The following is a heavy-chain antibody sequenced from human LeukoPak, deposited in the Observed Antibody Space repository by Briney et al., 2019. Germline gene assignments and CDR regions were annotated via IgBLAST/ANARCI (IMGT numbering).Heavy chain of an antibody. J-gene: IGHJ6*03. V-gene: IGHV5-51*01. CDR3: ARQNMVRGAPGYYMDV. D-gene: IGHD3-10*01. CDR1: GYSFTSYW. Sequence: GESLKISCKGSGYSFTSYWIGWVRQMPGKGLEWMGIIYPGDSDTRYSPSFQGQVTISADKSISTAYLQWSSLKASDTAMYYCARQNMVRGAPGYYMDVWGKGTTVTVSS. CDR2: IYPGDSDT.